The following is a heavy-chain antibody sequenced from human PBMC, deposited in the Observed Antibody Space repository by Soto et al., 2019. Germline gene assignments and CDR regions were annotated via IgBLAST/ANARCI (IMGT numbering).Heavy chain of an antibody. V-gene: IGHV3-23*01. J-gene: IGHJ5*02. D-gene: IGHD6-19*01. CDR2: ISGSGGST. Sequence: GGSLRLSCAASGFTFSSYAMSWVRQAPGKGLEWVSAISGSGGSTYYADSVKGRFTISRDNSKNTLYLQMNSLRAEDTAVYYCANGYSSGWWGMNWFDPWGQGTLVTVSS. CDR1: GFTFSSYA. CDR3: ANGYSSGWWGMNWFDP.